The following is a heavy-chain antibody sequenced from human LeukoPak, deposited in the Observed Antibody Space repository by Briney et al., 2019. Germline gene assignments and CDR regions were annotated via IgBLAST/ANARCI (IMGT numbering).Heavy chain of an antibody. D-gene: IGHD5-18*01. CDR3: ARDSGYSYGYEDY. V-gene: IGHV3-33*01. CDR2: IWYDGSNK. CDR1: GFTFSSYG. Sequence: GGSLRLSCAASGFTFSSYGMHWVRQAPGKGLEWVAVIWYDGSNKYYADSVKGRFTISRDNSKNTLYLQMNSLRAEDTAVYYCARDSGYSYGYEDYWGQGTLVTVSS. J-gene: IGHJ4*02.